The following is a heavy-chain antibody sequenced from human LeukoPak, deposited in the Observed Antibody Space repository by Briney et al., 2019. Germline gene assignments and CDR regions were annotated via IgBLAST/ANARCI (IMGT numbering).Heavy chain of an antibody. Sequence: PGGSLRLSCAASGFTFSSYGMHWVRQAPGKGLEWVAVISYDGSNKYCADSVKGRFTISRDNSKNTLYLQMNSLRAEDTAVYYCAKERYGDFDYWGQGTLVTVSS. V-gene: IGHV3-30*18. D-gene: IGHD4-17*01. CDR1: GFTFSSYG. CDR2: ISYDGSNK. CDR3: AKERYGDFDY. J-gene: IGHJ4*02.